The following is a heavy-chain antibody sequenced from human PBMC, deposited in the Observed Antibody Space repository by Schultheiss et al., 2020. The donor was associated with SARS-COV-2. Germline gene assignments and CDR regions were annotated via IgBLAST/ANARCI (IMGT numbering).Heavy chain of an antibody. CDR3: ARSVQLYAFDI. CDR1: GGSISSGGYY. CDR2: IYYSGST. Sequence: SETLSLTCTVSGGSISSGGYYWSWIRQHPGKGLEWIGYIYYSGSTYYNPSLKSRVTISVDTSKNQFSLKLSSVTAADTAVYYCARSVQLYAFDIWGQGTMVTVSS. J-gene: IGHJ3*02. D-gene: IGHD6-13*01. V-gene: IGHV4-31*03.